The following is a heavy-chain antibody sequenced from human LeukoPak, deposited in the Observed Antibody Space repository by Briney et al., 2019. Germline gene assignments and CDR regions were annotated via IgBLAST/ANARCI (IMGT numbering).Heavy chain of an antibody. CDR1: GFTLSSYW. J-gene: IGHJ4*02. V-gene: IGHV3-7*01. Sequence: GGSLRLSCAASGFTLSSYWMGWVRQAPGRWLEWVANIIQDGSVKYYVDSVKDRFTVSRDNAKNSLYLQMNSLRAEDTAVYYCARNPPSLDYWGQGILVTVSS. CDR2: IIQDGSVK. CDR3: ARNPPSLDY.